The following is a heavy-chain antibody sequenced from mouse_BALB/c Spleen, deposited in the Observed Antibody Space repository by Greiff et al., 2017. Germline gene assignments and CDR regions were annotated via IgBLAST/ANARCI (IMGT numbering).Heavy chain of an antibody. CDR2: IYPGNGDT. D-gene: IGHD1-2*01. V-gene: IGHV1-12*01. J-gene: IGHJ2*01. CDR3: ARDYGYYFDY. CDR1: GYTFTSYN. Sequence: QVQLQQPWAELVKPGASVKMSCKASGYTFTSYNMHWVKQTPGQGLEWIGAIYPGNGDTSYNQKFKGKATLTADKSSSTAYMQLSSLTSEDSAVYYCARDYGYYFDYWGQGTTLTVSS.